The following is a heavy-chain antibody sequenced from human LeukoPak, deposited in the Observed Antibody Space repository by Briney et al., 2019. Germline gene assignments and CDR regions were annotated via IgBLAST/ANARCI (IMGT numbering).Heavy chain of an antibody. Sequence: GGSLRLSCAASGFIFSDYSMNWVRQAPGKGLEWVSFISSSSSTVYYADSVKGRFTISRDYANNSLFLQMNGLTAEDTAIYYCTRDFGSIVVVAAIVDWGQGTLVTVSS. V-gene: IGHV3-48*01. J-gene: IGHJ4*02. CDR1: GFIFSDYS. CDR3: TRDFGSIVVVAAIVD. CDR2: ISSSSSTV. D-gene: IGHD2-21*02.